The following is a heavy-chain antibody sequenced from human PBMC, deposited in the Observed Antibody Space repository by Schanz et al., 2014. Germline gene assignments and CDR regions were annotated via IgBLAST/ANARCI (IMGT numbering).Heavy chain of an antibody. J-gene: IGHJ4*02. Sequence: EVQLVESGGGLVQPGGSLRLSCATSGFSFSSYAINWVRQAPGKGLEWVSGISGSGASTYYADSVKGRFTISRDNSNKTVDLQMNSLRAEDTGLYFCARGGSGSHYRLDYWGQGTLVTVSS. D-gene: IGHD1-26*01. CDR3: ARGGSGSHYRLDY. CDR1: GFSFSSYA. V-gene: IGHV3-23*04. CDR2: ISGSGAST.